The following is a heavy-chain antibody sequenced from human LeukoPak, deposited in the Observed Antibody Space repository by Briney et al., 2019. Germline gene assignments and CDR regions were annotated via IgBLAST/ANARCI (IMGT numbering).Heavy chain of an antibody. CDR2: IYYSGST. D-gene: IGHD4-17*01. Sequence: SETLSLTCTVSGGSISSYYWSWIRQPPGKGLEWIGYIYYSGSTNYNPSLKSRVTISVDTSKNQFSLKLSSVTAADTAVYYCARGGALRYYYYYYMDVWGKGTTVTVSS. CDR1: GGSISSYY. J-gene: IGHJ6*03. V-gene: IGHV4-59*12. CDR3: ARGGALRYYYYYYMDV.